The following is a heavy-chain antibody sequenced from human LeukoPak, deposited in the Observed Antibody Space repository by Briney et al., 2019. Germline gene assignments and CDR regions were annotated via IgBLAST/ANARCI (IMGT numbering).Heavy chain of an antibody. CDR2: ISYDGSNK. CDR3: ARDRVSYSSGWPTDALDI. Sequence: GGSLRLSCAASGFTFSSYGMHWVRRAPGKGLEWVAVISYDGSNKYYADSVKGRFTISRDNSKNTLYLQMNSLRAEDTAVYYCARDRVSYSSGWPTDALDIWGQGTMVTVSS. J-gene: IGHJ3*02. D-gene: IGHD6-19*01. V-gene: IGHV3-30*03. CDR1: GFTFSSYG.